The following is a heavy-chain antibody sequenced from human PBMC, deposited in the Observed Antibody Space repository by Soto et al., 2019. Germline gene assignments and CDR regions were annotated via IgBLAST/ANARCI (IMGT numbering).Heavy chain of an antibody. D-gene: IGHD2-15*01. V-gene: IGHV4-34*01. CDR2: INHSGST. J-gene: IGHJ4*02. CDR3: ARGDIVVVGYYFDY. CDR1: GGSFSGYY. Sequence: PSETLSLTCAVYGGSFSGYYWSWIRRPPGKGLEWIGEINHSGSTNYNPSLKSRVTISVDTSKNQFSLKLSSVTAADTAVYYCARGDIVVVGYYFDYWGQGTLVTVSS.